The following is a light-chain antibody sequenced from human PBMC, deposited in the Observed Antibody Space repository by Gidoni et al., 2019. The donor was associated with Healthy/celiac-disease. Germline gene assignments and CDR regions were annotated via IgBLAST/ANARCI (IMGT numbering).Light chain of an antibody. Sequence: EIVMTQSPATLSVSPGERATLSCRASQSVSSNLAWYQQNPGQAPRLLIYGASTRATGIPARFSGSGSGTEFTLTISSLQSEDFAVYYCEQYNNWPRTCXGXTKVEIK. J-gene: IGKJ4*01. CDR3: EQYNNWPRT. CDR1: QSVSSN. CDR2: GAS. V-gene: IGKV3-15*01.